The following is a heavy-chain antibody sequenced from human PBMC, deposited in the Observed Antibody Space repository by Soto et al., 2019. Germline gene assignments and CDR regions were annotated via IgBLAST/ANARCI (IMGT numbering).Heavy chain of an antibody. J-gene: IGHJ5*02. Sequence: SETLSLTCTVSGGSISSSSYYWGWIRQPPGKGLEWIGSIYYSGSTNYNPSLKSRVTTSVDTSKNQFSLKLSSVTAADTAVYYCAREFGGWRGWFDPWGQGTLVTVSS. CDR3: AREFGGWRGWFDP. CDR2: IYYSGST. D-gene: IGHD2-15*01. V-gene: IGHV4-39*07. CDR1: GGSISSSSYY.